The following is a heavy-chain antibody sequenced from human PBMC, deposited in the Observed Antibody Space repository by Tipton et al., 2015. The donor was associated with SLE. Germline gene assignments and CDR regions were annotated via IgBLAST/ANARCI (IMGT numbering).Heavy chain of an antibody. CDR2: IYYSGNT. CDR3: ARGKGWFDP. Sequence: TLSLTCTVSGGSVSSGSYYWSWIRQPPGKGLEWIGYIYYSGNTKYNPSLKSRVTISVDTSKNQFSLKLSSVTAADTALYYCARGKGWFDPWGQGTLVTVSS. V-gene: IGHV4-61*01. J-gene: IGHJ5*02. CDR1: GGSVSSGSYY.